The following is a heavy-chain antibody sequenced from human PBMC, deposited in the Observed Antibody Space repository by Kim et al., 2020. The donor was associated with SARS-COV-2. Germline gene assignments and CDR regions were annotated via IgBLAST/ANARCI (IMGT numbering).Heavy chain of an antibody. Sequence: SNNHAPSLKPRVTSSVDISKNQFSLKHTSVTAADTAVYYCARRRGADAFDIWGQGTMVTVSP. J-gene: IGHJ3*02. D-gene: IGHD3-16*01. CDR3: ARRRGADAFDI. CDR2: SN. V-gene: IGHV4-59*08.